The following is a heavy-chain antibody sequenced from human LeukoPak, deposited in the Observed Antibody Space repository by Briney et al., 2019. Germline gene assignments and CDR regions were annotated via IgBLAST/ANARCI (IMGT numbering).Heavy chain of an antibody. V-gene: IGHV4-34*01. CDR3: ARGYSYGDFDY. Sequence: SETLSLTCAVYGGSFSGYYWSWIRQPPGKGLEWIGEINHSGSTNYNPSLKSRVTISVDTSKNQFSLKLSPVTAADTAVYYCARGYSYGDFDYWGQGTLVTVSS. J-gene: IGHJ4*02. CDR1: GGSFSGYY. D-gene: IGHD5-18*01. CDR2: INHSGST.